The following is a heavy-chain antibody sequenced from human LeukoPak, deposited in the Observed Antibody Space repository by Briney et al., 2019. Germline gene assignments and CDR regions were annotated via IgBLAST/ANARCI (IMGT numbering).Heavy chain of an antibody. CDR3: ARAGTNLGDHDY. CDR1: GYSISSGHY. Sequence: KPSETLSLTCTVSGYSISSGHYWAWIRQSPEKGLEWIASMFHSGSTYYNPSLKSRVTTSADTSKNEFSLKLSSVTAADTAVYYCARAGTNLGDHDYWGQGTLVTVSS. CDR2: MFHSGST. V-gene: IGHV4-38-2*02. J-gene: IGHJ4*02. D-gene: IGHD4-17*01.